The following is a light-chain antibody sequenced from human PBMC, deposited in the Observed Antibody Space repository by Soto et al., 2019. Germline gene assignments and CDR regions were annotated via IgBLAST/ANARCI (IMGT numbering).Light chain of an antibody. CDR2: DVR. Sequence: QSALTQPASVSGSPGQSITISCTGTSSDVGAFNFVSWYQQHPCKAPKLMIYDVRHRPSGVSDRFSGSKSGNTASLTIYGLQAEDEADYYCTSHTTTSPPVLFGGGTKVTVL. CDR1: SSDVGAFNF. J-gene: IGLJ2*01. V-gene: IGLV2-14*03. CDR3: TSHTTTSPPVL.